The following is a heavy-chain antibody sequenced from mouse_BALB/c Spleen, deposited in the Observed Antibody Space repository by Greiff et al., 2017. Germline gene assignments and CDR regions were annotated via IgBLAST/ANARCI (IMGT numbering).Heavy chain of an antibody. CDR2: INLSTGYT. V-gene: IGHV1-7*01. CDR1: GYTFTSYW. J-gene: IGHJ3*01. D-gene: IGHD1-1*01. Sequence: VQLQESGAELAKPGASVKMSCKASGYTFTSYWMHWVKQRPGQGLEWIGYINLSTGYTEYNQKFKDKATLTADKSSSTAYMQLSSLTSEDSAVYYCARSGLRASFAYWGQGTLVTVSA. CDR3: ARSGLRASFAY.